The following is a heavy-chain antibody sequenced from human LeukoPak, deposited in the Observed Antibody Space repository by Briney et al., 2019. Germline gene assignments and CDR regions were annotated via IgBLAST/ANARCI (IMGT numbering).Heavy chain of an antibody. Sequence: GGSLRLSCAASGFTFSSYAMSWVRQAPGKGLEWVSAISGSGGSTYYADSVKGRFTISRDNSKNTLYLQMNSLRAEDTAVYYCARGWDRVYGFDYWGQGTLVTVSS. D-gene: IGHD6-13*01. CDR3: ARGWDRVYGFDY. J-gene: IGHJ4*02. CDR1: GFTFSSYA. CDR2: ISGSGGST. V-gene: IGHV3-23*01.